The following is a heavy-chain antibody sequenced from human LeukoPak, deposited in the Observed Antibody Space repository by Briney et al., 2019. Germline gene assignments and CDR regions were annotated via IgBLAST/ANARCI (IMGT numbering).Heavy chain of an antibody. V-gene: IGHV4-39*01. CDR3: ARQRGDDYGGNSGSPNAFDI. CDR2: IYYSGST. D-gene: IGHD4-23*01. J-gene: IGHJ3*02. Sequence: PSETLSLTYTVSGGSISNSNYYWAWIRQPPGKGLEWIGSIYYSGSTYYNPSLKSRVTISVDTSKNQFSLKLSSVTAADTAVYYCARQRGDDYGGNSGSPNAFDIWGQGTMVTVSS. CDR1: GGSISNSNYY.